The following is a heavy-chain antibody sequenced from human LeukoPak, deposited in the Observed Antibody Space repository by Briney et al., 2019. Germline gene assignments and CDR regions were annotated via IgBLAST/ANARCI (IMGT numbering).Heavy chain of an antibody. Sequence: GGSLRLSCAASGFTFSIAWMSCVRQAPGKGVEWVGRIKSKTDGGTTDYAAPVKGRFTISRDDSKNTLYLQMNSLKTEDTAVYYCTTVKRSYYGVGFDYWGQGTLVTVSS. V-gene: IGHV3-15*01. D-gene: IGHD1-26*01. CDR1: GFTFSIAW. CDR2: IKSKTDGGTT. J-gene: IGHJ4*02. CDR3: TTVKRSYYGVGFDY.